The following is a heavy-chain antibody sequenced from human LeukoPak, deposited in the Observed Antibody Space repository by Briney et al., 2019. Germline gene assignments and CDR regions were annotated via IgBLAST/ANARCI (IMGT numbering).Heavy chain of an antibody. CDR2: IKQDGSGK. CDR3: ARVRYSYGYYFDY. CDR1: GFTFSSYW. D-gene: IGHD5-18*01. Sequence: PGGSLRLSCAASGFTFSSYWMTWVRQAPGKGLGWVANIKQDGSGKYYVDSVKGRFTISRDNAKNSLYLQMNSLRAEDTAVYYCARVRYSYGYYFDYWGQGTLVTVSS. V-gene: IGHV3-7*01. J-gene: IGHJ4*02.